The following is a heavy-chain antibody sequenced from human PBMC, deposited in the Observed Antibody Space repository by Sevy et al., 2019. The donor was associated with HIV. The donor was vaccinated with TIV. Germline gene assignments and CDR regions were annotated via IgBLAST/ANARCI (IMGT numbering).Heavy chain of an antibody. CDR1: GVSVSSDTYY. CDR2: VYHTGST. CDR3: AMEAYFFDKSGYYWDY. D-gene: IGHD3-22*01. V-gene: IGHV4-61*01. Sequence: SETLSLTCAVSGVSVSSDTYYWSWIRQPPGKGLEWIGYVYHTGSTNYSPSFKSRFTSSVDTSKNQFSLRLFSVAAADTAVYYCAMEAYFFDKSGYYWDYWGQGALVTVSS. J-gene: IGHJ4*02.